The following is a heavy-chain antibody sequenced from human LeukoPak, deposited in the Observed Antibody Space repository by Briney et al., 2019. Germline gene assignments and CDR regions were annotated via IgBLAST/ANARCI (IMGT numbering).Heavy chain of an antibody. J-gene: IGHJ4*02. CDR2: ISWNSAGI. D-gene: IGHD3-16*02. Sequence: GGSLRLSCAASGFTFDDYAMHWVRQAPGKGLEWVSSISWNSAGIGYADSVKGRFTISRDNAKNSLYLQMNSLRAEDTALYYCAKDKELSDYYFDYWGQGTLVTVSS. CDR3: AKDKELSDYYFDY. CDR1: GFTFDDYA. V-gene: IGHV3-9*01.